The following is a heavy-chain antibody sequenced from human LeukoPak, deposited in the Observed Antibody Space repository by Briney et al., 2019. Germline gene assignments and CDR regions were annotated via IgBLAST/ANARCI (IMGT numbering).Heavy chain of an antibody. Sequence: APVKVSCKASGYTFTSYDINWVRQATGQGLEWMGWMNPNSGNTGYAQKFQGRVTMTRNTSISTAYMELSSLRSEDTAVYYCATSGLKGYYDFWSGQSYYYGMDVWGQGTTVTVSS. D-gene: IGHD3-3*01. CDR3: ATSGLKGYYDFWSGQSYYYGMDV. CDR1: GYTFTSYD. CDR2: MNPNSGNT. V-gene: IGHV1-8*01. J-gene: IGHJ6*02.